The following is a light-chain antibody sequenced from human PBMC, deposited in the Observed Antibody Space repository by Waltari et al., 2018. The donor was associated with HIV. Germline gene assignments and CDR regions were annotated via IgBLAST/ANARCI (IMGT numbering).Light chain of an antibody. J-gene: IGLJ3*02. CDR3: SSYTSNITRV. V-gene: IGLV2-14*03. Sequence: QSALTQPASVSGSPGQSITISCTGTSSDGGGYNYVSWYQQHPGKAPKLMIYDVRNRPSGVSNRFSGSKSGNTASLTISGLQAEDEADYYCSSYTSNITRVFGGGTKLTVL. CDR2: DVR. CDR1: SSDGGGYNY.